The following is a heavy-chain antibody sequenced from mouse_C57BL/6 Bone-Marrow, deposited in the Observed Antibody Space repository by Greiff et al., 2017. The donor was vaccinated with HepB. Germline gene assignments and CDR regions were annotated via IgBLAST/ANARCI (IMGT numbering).Heavy chain of an antibody. CDR2: INYDGSST. CDR1: GFTFSDYY. Sequence: EVHLVESEGGLVQPGSSMKLSCTASGFTFSDYYMAWVRQVPEKGLEWVANINYDGSSTYYLDSLKSRFIISRDNAKNILYLQMSSLKSEDTATYYCARGFITTVVYFDYWGQGTTLTVSS. CDR3: ARGFITTVVYFDY. J-gene: IGHJ2*01. D-gene: IGHD1-1*01. V-gene: IGHV5-16*01.